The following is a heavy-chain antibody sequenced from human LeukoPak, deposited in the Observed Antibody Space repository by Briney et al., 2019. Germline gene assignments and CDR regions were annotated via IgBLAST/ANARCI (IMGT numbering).Heavy chain of an antibody. V-gene: IGHV3-48*01. Sequence: GGSLRLSCAASGFTFSSYSMNWVRQAPGKGLEWVSYISSGSSTIYYADSVKGRFTISRDNAKNSLYLQMNSLRAEDTAVYYCARDWAAGGDGYKWDAFDIWGQGTMVTVSS. D-gene: IGHD5-24*01. CDR2: ISSGSSTI. CDR1: GFTFSSYS. CDR3: ARDWAAGGDGYKWDAFDI. J-gene: IGHJ3*02.